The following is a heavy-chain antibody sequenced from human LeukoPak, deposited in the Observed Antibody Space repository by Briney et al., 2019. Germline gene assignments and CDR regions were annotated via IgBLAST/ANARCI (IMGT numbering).Heavy chain of an antibody. J-gene: IGHJ4*02. CDR1: GFTFMGYA. CDR2: IDTGGRTT. D-gene: IGHD3-22*01. Sequence: GGALRLSRAASGFTFMGYAMSSVRPAPGKGVGWVSTIDTGGRTTYYADSVKGRFTISRDNYKNMVDLQMNNLRPEDTAVYYCAKDRGYYDREFQYWGQGTLVTVSS. V-gene: IGHV3-23*01. CDR3: AKDRGYYDREFQY.